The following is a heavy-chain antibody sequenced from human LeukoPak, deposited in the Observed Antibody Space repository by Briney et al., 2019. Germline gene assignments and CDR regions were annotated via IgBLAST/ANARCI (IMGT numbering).Heavy chain of an antibody. J-gene: IGHJ4*02. V-gene: IGHV3-23*01. D-gene: IGHD1-26*01. Sequence: GGSLRLSCAASGFTLSSYAMSWVRQSPGKGLEWVSAISGSGGSTYYADSVKGRFNISRDNSKNTLYLQMNSLRAEDTAVYYCAKLARGATRPPVDYWGQGTLVTVSS. CDR3: AKLARGATRPPVDY. CDR1: GFTLSSYA. CDR2: ISGSGGST.